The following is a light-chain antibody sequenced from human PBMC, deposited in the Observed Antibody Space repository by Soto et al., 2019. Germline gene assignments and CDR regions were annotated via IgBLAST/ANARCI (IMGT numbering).Light chain of an antibody. CDR3: QSYDSSNVV. J-gene: IGLJ2*01. CDR1: SGSIASNY. Sequence: NFMLPQPHSVSESPGKTVTISCTGSSGSIASNYVQWYQQRPGSAPTTVIYADDQRPSGVPDRFSGSIDSSSNSASLSISGLRTEDEADYYCQSYDSSNVVFGGGTKVTVL. CDR2: ADD. V-gene: IGLV6-57*02.